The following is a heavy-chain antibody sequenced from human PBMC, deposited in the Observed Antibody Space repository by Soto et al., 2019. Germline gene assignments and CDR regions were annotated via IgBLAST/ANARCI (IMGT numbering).Heavy chain of an antibody. CDR2: ISAHNGNT. D-gene: IGHD1-1*01. CDR1: GYAFTTYG. Sequence: QVNLVQSGAEVKKPGASVKVSCKGSGYAFTTYGITWVRQAPGQGLEWMGWISAHNGNTNYAQKLQGRVTVTRDTSTSTAYMELRSLRSVDTAVYYCARGRYGDYWGQGALVTVSS. V-gene: IGHV1-18*01. CDR3: ARGRYGDY. J-gene: IGHJ4*02.